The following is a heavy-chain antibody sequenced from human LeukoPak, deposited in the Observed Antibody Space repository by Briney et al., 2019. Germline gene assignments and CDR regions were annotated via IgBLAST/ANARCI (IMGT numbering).Heavy chain of an antibody. J-gene: IGHJ4*02. V-gene: IGHV5-51*01. D-gene: IGHD2-15*01. CDR2: IYPGDSDT. CDR3: ARGGCSGGSCYYYFDY. CDR1: GYSFTSYW. Sequence: GESLKISCQGSGYSFTSYWIGWVRQMPGKGLEWMGIIYPGDSDTRYSPSFQGQVTISADKSISTAYLQWSSLKASDTAMYYCARGGCSGGSCYYYFDYWGQGTLVTVSS.